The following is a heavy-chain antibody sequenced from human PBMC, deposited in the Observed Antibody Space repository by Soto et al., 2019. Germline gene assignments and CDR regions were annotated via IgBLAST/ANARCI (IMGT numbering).Heavy chain of an antibody. V-gene: IGHV1-18*01. J-gene: IGHJ4*02. CDR1: GYSFTSLD. Sequence: ASVKVSCKASGYSFTSLDINWVRQTAGQGLEWMGWVIAYNYDTTYAQNVQGRVTMTTDTSTSTAYMELTSLRSDDTAVYYCARVGSVAAGRPFDYWGQGTSVTVSS. CDR3: ARVGSVAAGRPFDY. CDR2: VIAYNYDT. D-gene: IGHD2-15*01.